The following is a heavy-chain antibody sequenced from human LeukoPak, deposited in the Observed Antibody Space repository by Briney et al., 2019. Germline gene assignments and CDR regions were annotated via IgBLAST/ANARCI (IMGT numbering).Heavy chain of an antibody. D-gene: IGHD6-13*01. V-gene: IGHV4-4*07. CDR3: ARDLYSSSWYSYYYYYYYMDV. Sequence: SETLSLTCTVSGGSISSYYWSWIRQPAGKGLEWIGRIYTSGSTNYNPSLKGRVTMSVDTSKNQFSLKLSSVTAADTAVYYCARDLYSSSWYSYYYYYYYMDVWGKGTTVTVSS. J-gene: IGHJ6*03. CDR1: GGSISSYY. CDR2: IYTSGST.